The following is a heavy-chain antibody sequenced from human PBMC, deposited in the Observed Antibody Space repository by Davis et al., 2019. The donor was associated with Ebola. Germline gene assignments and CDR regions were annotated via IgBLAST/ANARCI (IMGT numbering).Heavy chain of an antibody. CDR3: ARQLPYYSYGMDV. D-gene: IGHD2-2*01. CDR1: GFIVSSNY. CDR2: IYNGGST. J-gene: IGHJ6*02. V-gene: IGHV3-53*01. Sequence: GESLKISCAASGFIVSSNYMSWVRQAPGKGLEWVSVIYNGGSTYYADSVKGRFTISRDNSKNTLYLQMNSLRAEDTAVYFCARQLPYYSYGMDVWGQGTTVTVSS.